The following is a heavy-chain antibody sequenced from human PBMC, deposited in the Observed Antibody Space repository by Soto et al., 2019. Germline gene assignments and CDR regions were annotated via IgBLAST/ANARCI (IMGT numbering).Heavy chain of an antibody. CDR2: IMPVFHTT. D-gene: IGHD5-12*01. J-gene: IGHJ6*01. V-gene: IGHV1-69*19. CDR3: ASATIAPVSATIFHYGMAV. CDR1: GGTYNNYA. Sequence: QVQLVQSGAEVTQPGSSVKVSCQASGGTYNNYAFTWIRQAPGPGLEWLGGIMPVFHTTNIAQTIQDRITVTADDFTTTVYMEMTSLRYAATAVSYCASATIAPVSATIFHYGMAVWGQGTTVTVSS.